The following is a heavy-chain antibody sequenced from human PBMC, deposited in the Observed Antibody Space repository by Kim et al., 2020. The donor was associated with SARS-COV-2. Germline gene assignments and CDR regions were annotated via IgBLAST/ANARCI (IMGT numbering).Heavy chain of an antibody. D-gene: IGHD3-22*01. CDR2: IYYSGST. Sequence: SETLSLTCTVSGGSISSYYWSWIRQPPGKGLEWIGYIYYSGSTNYNPSLKSRVTISVDTSKNQFSLKLSSVTAADTAVYYCASYPPPPGYDSSGYYNYWGQGTLVTASA. J-gene: IGHJ4*02. CDR1: GGSISSYY. CDR3: ASYPPPPGYDSSGYYNY. V-gene: IGHV4-59*13.